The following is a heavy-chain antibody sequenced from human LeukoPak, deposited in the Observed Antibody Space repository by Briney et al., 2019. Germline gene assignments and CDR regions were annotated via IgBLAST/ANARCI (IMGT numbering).Heavy chain of an antibody. CDR3: ARQRVAAAGPNWFYP. V-gene: IGHV1-2*02. J-gene: IGHJ5*02. Sequence: ASVQESCKASGCTFTGSYMHGVRQAPGRELEWMGWINPNTGGTNYAQQFQGRVTMTRDTSIRTAYMELSRLKSDDTAVYYCARQRVAAAGPNWFYPWGQGTLVTVSS. CDR2: INPNTGGT. D-gene: IGHD6-13*01. CDR1: GCTFTGSY.